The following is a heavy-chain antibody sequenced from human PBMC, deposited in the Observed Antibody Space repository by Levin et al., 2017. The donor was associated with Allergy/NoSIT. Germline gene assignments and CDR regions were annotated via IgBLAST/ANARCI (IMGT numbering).Heavy chain of an antibody. V-gene: IGHV3-33*01. CDR2: VWHDGTNK. CDR3: ARDFAIGLDRPLDL. CDR1: GFTFTDYG. Sequence: GESLKISCSASGFTFTDYGIHWVRLAPGKGLEWTATVWHDGTNKFYADSVKDRFIISRDNSKNTVHLQMNTLRAEDTAVYYCARDFAIGLDRPLDLWGQGTLVTVSS. D-gene: IGHD1-1*01. J-gene: IGHJ5*02.